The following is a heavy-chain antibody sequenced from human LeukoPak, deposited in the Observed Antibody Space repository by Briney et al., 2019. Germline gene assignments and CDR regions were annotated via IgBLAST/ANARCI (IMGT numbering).Heavy chain of an antibody. CDR3: AEDRGKVGATFLYY. Sequence: GGSLRLSCAASGFTFSSYAMSWVRQAPGKGLEWVSAISGSGGSTYYADSVKGRFTISRDNSKNTLYLQMNSLRAEDTAVYYCAEDRGKVGATFLYYWGQGTLVTVSS. CDR1: GFTFSSYA. D-gene: IGHD1-26*01. J-gene: IGHJ4*02. V-gene: IGHV3-23*01. CDR2: ISGSGGST.